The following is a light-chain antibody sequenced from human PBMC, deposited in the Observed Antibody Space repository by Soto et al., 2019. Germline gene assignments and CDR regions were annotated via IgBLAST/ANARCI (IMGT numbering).Light chain of an antibody. CDR2: EDN. CDR3: QSYHSGNVV. J-gene: IGLJ2*01. Sequence: NFLLTQPHSVSESPGKTVTISCTRSSGSIASNYVQWYQQRPGSAPTPVIYEDNERPSGVPDRFSGSIDSSSNSASLTISGLKTDDEAGYYCQSYHSGNVVFGGGTQLTVL. CDR1: SGSIASNY. V-gene: IGLV6-57*04.